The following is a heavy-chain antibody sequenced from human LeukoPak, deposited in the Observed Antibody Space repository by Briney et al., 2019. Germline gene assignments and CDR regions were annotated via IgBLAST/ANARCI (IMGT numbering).Heavy chain of an antibody. D-gene: IGHD3-22*01. CDR3: ARDHKAYYYDSSGYYLDY. Sequence: GGSLRLSCAASGFTFSSYAMSWVRQAPGKGLEWVSAISGSGGSTYNADSVKGRFTISRDNSKNTLYLQMNSLRAEDTAVYYCARDHKAYYYDSSGYYLDYWGQGTLVTVSS. CDR1: GFTFSSYA. V-gene: IGHV3-23*01. CDR2: ISGSGGST. J-gene: IGHJ4*02.